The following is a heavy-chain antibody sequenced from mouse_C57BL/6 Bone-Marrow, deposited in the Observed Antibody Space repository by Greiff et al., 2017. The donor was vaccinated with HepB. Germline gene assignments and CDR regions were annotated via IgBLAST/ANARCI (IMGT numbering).Heavy chain of an antibody. Sequence: EVKLVESGGGLVKPGGSLKLSCAASGFTFSSYAMSWVRQTPEKRLEWVATISDGGSYTYYPDNVKGRFTISRDNVKNNLYLQMSHLKSEDTAMYYCARYYGSSYSPWYFDVWGTGTTVTVSS. D-gene: IGHD1-1*01. V-gene: IGHV5-4*03. J-gene: IGHJ1*03. CDR2: ISDGGSYT. CDR1: GFTFSSYA. CDR3: ARYYGSSYSPWYFDV.